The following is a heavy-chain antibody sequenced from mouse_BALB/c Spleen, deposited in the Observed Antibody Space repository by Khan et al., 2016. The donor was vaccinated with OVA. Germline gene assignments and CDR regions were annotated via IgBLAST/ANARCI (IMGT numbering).Heavy chain of an antibody. CDR2: IWSDGIT. V-gene: IGHV2-6-1*01. CDR1: GFSLTSYG. CDR3: ARRIYYYGSLLLDY. D-gene: IGHD1-1*01. Sequence: QVQLKQSGPGLVAPSQSLSITCTISGFSLTSYGVHWVRHPPGKGLEWLVVIWSDGITTYNSALKSRLSISKDNSKSQVFLKMNSLQTDDTAMYYCARRIYYYGSLLLDYWGQGTTLTVSS. J-gene: IGHJ2*01.